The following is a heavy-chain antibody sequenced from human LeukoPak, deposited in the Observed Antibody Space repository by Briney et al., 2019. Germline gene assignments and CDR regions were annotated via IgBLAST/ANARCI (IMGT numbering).Heavy chain of an antibody. CDR2: ISYDGGNK. J-gene: IGHJ4*02. Sequence: GRSLRLSCAASGFTFSSYAMHWVRQAPGKGLEWVAVISYDGGNKYYADSVKGRFTISRDNSKNTLYLQMNSLRAEDTAVYYCARSPHSSGWYSRSAADYWGQGTLVTVSS. CDR1: GFTFSSYA. D-gene: IGHD6-19*01. CDR3: ARSPHSSGWYSRSAADY. V-gene: IGHV3-30-3*01.